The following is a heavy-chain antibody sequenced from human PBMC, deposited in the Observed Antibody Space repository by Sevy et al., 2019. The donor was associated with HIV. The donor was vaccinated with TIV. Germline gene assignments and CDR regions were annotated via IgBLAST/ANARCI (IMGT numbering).Heavy chain of an antibody. D-gene: IGHD3-10*01. CDR3: ARDRGSYFDY. J-gene: IGHJ4*02. Sequence: SESLSLTCTVSGDSMNGNYWSWIRQPPGTGLEGIGYIYHSGSTNCNASLKSRLTISVDTSKNQFFLNLLSVTAADTAVYYCARDRGSYFDYWGQGTLVYVSS. CDR2: IYHSGST. V-gene: IGHV4-59*01. CDR1: GDSMNGNY.